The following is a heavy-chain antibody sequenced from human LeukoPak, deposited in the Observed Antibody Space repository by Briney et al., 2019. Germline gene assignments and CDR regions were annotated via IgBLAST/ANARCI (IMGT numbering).Heavy chain of an antibody. CDR3: AKGSGWEASYFYYYMDV. D-gene: IGHD1-26*01. V-gene: IGHV3-30*02. CDR1: GFTFNSYG. CDR2: IRYDGSSK. J-gene: IGHJ6*03. Sequence: PGGSLRLSCAASGFTFNSYGIHWVRQAPGKGLEWVAFIRYDGSSKYYVDSVKGRFTISRDNSKNTLYLQMYSLRAEDTAVYFCAKGSGWEASYFYYYMDVWGKGTTVTISS.